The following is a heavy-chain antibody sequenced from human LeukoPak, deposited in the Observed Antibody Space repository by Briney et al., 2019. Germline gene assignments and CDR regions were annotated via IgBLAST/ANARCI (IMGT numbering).Heavy chain of an antibody. CDR2: INHSGST. CDR3: ARIYDGSGEEPLNWFDP. CDR1: GGSFSGYY. V-gene: IGHV4-34*01. J-gene: IGHJ5*02. D-gene: IGHD3-10*01. Sequence: SETLSLTCAVYGGSFSGYYWSWIRQPPGKGLEWTGEINHSGSTNYNPSLKSRVTISVDTSKNQFSLKLSSVTAADTAVYYCARIYDGSGEEPLNWFDPWGQGTLVTVSS.